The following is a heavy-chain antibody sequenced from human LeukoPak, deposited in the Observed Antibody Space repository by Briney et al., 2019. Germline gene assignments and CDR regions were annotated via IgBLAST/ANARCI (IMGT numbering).Heavy chain of an antibody. CDR1: GYTFTSYG. D-gene: IGHD3-10*01. J-gene: IGHJ5*02. CDR2: ISAYNGNT. Sequence: GASVKVSCKASGYTFTSYGISWVRQAPGQGLEWMGWISAYNGNTNYAQKLQGRVTMTTDTSTSTAYMELRSLRSDDTAVYYCARPNQLWFGEFKGNWFDPWGQGTLVTVSS. V-gene: IGHV1-18*01. CDR3: ARPNQLWFGEFKGNWFDP.